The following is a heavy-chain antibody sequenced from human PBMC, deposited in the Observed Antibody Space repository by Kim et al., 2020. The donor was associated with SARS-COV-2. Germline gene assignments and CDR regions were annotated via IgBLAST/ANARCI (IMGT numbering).Heavy chain of an antibody. V-gene: IGHV7-4-1*02. Sequence: ASVKVSCKASGYTFSSNAMNWVRQAPGQGPEWMGWINTNTGNPTYAQGFAGRYVFSLDTSVSTAYLQINNLMAEDSAVYYCAAWRPPDSVYCSTSSCQVIDCFDYWGQGTLVTVSS. J-gene: IGHJ4*02. D-gene: IGHD2-2*01. CDR3: AAWRPPDSVYCSTSSCQVIDCFDY. CDR2: INTNTGNP. CDR1: GYTFSSNA.